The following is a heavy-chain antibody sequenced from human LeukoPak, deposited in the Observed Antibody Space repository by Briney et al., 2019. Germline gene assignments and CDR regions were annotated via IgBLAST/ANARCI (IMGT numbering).Heavy chain of an antibody. J-gene: IGHJ4*02. CDR2: ISAYNSNT. Sequence: ASVKVSCKCSGHTFTGYYMHWVRQAPGQGLEWMGWISAYNSNTNYAQKLQGRVTMTTDTSTSTAYMELRSLRSDDTAVYYCARGDYGGKSGYWGQGTLVTVSS. CDR1: GHTFTGYY. CDR3: ARGDYGGKSGY. D-gene: IGHD4-23*01. V-gene: IGHV1-18*04.